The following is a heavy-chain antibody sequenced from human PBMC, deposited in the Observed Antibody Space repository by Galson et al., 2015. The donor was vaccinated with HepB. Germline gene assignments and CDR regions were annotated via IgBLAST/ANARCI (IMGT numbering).Heavy chain of an antibody. J-gene: IGHJ6*02. Sequence: SLRLSCAASDITVSSSYMSWVRQAPGKGLEWISVIYSGGSTYYADSVKGRFTISRDNSKNTLYLQMTSLRVEDTAVYYCAREQWNYFYYGMDVWGQGTTVTVSS. CDR1: DITVSSSY. V-gene: IGHV3-53*01. D-gene: IGHD6-19*01. CDR2: IYSGGST. CDR3: AREQWNYFYYGMDV.